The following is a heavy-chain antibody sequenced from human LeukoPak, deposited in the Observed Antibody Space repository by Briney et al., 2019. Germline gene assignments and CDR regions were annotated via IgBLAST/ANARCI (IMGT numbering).Heavy chain of an antibody. D-gene: IGHD6-19*01. CDR1: GSSISSYY. V-gene: IGHV4-4*07. Sequence: SETLSLTCTVSGSSISSYYWSWIRQPAGKGLEWIGRICTSGSTNYNPSLKSRVTMSVDTSKNQFSLKLSSVTAADTAVYYCARVRGVAGTYAFDYWGQGTLVTVSS. CDR2: ICTSGST. J-gene: IGHJ4*02. CDR3: ARVRGVAGTYAFDY.